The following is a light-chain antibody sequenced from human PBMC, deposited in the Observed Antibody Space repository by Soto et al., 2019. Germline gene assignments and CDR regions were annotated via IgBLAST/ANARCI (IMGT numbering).Light chain of an antibody. CDR2: VAS. V-gene: IGKV1D-12*01. Sequence: DIQMTQSPSSVSASVGDRVTITCRASQGINSWLAWYQQKPGKAPNLLIYVASSLESGVPSRFSGSGSGTDFTLTISGLQPEDIATYYCQQAHSFPFTFGGGTKVEIK. CDR1: QGINSW. CDR3: QQAHSFPFT. J-gene: IGKJ4*01.